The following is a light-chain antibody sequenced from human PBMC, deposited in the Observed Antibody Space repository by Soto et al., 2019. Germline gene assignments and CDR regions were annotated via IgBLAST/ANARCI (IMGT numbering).Light chain of an antibody. CDR1: ETVATN. CDR3: QLYFEGPPMT. Sequence: EVVMTQSPATLSASPGERATLSCWASETVATNLAWYQQKPGQAPRLLIFGASTKSAGISDRFRGSGSGTEFTLTIISLRSEDDGIYYCQLYFEGPPMTFGQGTKVEI. J-gene: IGKJ1*01. V-gene: IGKV3-15*01. CDR2: GAS.